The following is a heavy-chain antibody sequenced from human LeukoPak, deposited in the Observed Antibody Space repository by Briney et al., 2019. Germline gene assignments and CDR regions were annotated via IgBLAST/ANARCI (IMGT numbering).Heavy chain of an antibody. CDR2: VSAYNGNT. CDR1: GYTFTSYG. CDR3: ATAVWFGELLGY. V-gene: IGHV1-18*01. D-gene: IGHD3-10*01. Sequence: ASVKVSCKASGYTFTSYGISWVRQALGQGLEWMGWVSAYNGNTNYAQKLQGRVTMTEDTSTDTAYMELSSLRSEDTAVYYCATAVWFGELLGYWGQGTLVTVSS. J-gene: IGHJ4*02.